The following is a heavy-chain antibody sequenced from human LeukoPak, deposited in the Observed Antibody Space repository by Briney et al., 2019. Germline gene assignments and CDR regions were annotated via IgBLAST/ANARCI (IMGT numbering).Heavy chain of an antibody. J-gene: IGHJ5*02. D-gene: IGHD3-10*01. CDR1: GFKFTTYY. CDR2: ISGSGTTI. CDR3: VRLVRGATFDP. Sequence: GGSLRLSCAASGFKFTTYYMTWIRQAPGKGLEWLSSISGSGTTIDHADSVMGRFTISRDNAKTSLYLQMKNLTAEDTAVYYCVRLVRGATFDPWGQGALVAVSS. V-gene: IGHV3-11*01.